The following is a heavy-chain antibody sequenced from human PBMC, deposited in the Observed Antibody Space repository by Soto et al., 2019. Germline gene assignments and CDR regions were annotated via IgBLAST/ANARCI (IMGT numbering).Heavy chain of an antibody. CDR1: GGSISSYY. V-gene: IGHV4-59*01. CDR2: IYYSGST. CDR3: ARQDPNYDILTGYFNPSPIDY. J-gene: IGHJ4*02. Sequence: ASETLSLTCTVSGGSISSYYWSWIRQPPGKGLEWIGYIYYSGSTNYNPSLKSRVTISVDTSKNQFSLKLSSVTAADTAVYYCARQDPNYDILTGYFNPSPIDYWGQGTLVTVSS. D-gene: IGHD3-9*01.